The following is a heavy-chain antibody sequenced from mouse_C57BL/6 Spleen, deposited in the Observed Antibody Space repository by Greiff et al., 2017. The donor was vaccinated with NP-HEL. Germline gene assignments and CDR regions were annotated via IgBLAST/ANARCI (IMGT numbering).Heavy chain of an antibody. CDR2: IDPSDSET. J-gene: IGHJ4*01. D-gene: IGHD2-1*01. V-gene: IGHV1-52*01. CDR3: AIYYGNYNYAMDY. CDR1: GYTFTSYW. Sequence: QVQLQQPGAELVRPGSSVKLSCKASGYTFTSYWMHWVKQRPIQGLEWIGNIDPSDSETHYNQKFKDKATLTVDKSSSTAYMQLSSLTYEDSAVYYCAIYYGNYNYAMDYWGQGTSVTVSS.